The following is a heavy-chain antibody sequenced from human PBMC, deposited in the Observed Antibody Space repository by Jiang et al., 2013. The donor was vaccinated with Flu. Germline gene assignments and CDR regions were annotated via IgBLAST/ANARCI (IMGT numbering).Heavy chain of an antibody. CDR3: ARLPRVFTVAGNYYGMDV. V-gene: IGHV4-39*01. J-gene: IGHJ6*02. CDR1: GGSISTSSYY. Sequence: PGLVKPSETLSLTCTVSGGSISTSSYYWGWIRQPPGKGLEWIGSIYYSGSTYYNPSLKSRVTISVDTSKNQFSLKLSSVTAADTAVYYCARLPRVFTVAGNYYGMDVWGQGTTVTVSS. D-gene: IGHD6-19*01. CDR2: IYYSGST.